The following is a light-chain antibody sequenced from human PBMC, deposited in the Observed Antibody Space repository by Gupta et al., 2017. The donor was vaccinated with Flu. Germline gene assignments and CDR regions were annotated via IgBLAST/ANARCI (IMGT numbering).Light chain of an antibody. J-gene: IGLJ1*01. CDR3: SAYAGANNVYV. Sequence: TISCAGTISDIGGYNLVSWYQQFPGKVPKLMIYEVYKRPSGVPDRFSGSKSGNTASLTVSGLQAEDEADYYCSAYAGANNVYVFGTGTKVTVL. CDR1: ISDIGGYNL. CDR2: EVY. V-gene: IGLV2-8*01.